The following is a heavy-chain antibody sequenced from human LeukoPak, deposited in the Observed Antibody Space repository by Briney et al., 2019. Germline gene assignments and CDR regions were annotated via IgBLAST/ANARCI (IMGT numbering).Heavy chain of an antibody. J-gene: IGHJ4*02. CDR1: GFTFSSYG. Sequence: PGGSLRLSCAASGFTFSSYGMSWVRQAPGKGLEWVSGISGSGASTYYADSVKGRFTISRDNSKNTLYLQMNSLRAEDTAVYYCAKDLSGTLTYWGQGTLVTVSS. D-gene: IGHD1-26*01. CDR2: ISGSGAST. V-gene: IGHV3-23*01. CDR3: AKDLSGTLTY.